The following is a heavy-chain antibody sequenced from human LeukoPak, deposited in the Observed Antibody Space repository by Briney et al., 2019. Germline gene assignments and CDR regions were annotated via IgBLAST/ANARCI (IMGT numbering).Heavy chain of an antibody. D-gene: IGHD2-21*02. Sequence: RPSETLSLTCTVSGDSIDSYYFSWIRQPPGRGLECIGSLYYSGITTYNPSLKSRVTISADTSKNQISLNLTSVTAADTALYYCARADIASCGGDGFYPDYFQQWGQGTLVTVSS. CDR3: ARADIASCGGDGFYPDYFQQ. V-gene: IGHV4-59*01. CDR1: GDSIDSYY. J-gene: IGHJ1*01. CDR2: LYYSGIT.